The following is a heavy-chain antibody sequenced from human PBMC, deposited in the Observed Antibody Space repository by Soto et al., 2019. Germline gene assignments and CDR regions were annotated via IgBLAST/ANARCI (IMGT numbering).Heavy chain of an antibody. CDR1: GGSISSSRSY. CDR3: ARQAAAPGIDLWFDP. J-gene: IGHJ5*02. V-gene: IGHV4-39*01. CDR2: IFYAGNT. D-gene: IGHD6-13*01. Sequence: ASETLSLTCNVSGGSISSSRSYWAWFRQPPGKELEWIANIFYAGNTYYNPSLMSRVTVSVDTSKNQFSLKLDSVTAADTAVYYCARQAAAPGIDLWFDPWGQGTLVTVSS.